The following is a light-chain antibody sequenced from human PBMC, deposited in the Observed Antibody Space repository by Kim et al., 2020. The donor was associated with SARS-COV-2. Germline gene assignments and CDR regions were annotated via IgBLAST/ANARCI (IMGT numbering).Light chain of an antibody. CDR3: QQYNNWPGGT. V-gene: IGKV3-15*01. CDR2: GAS. CDR1: PSVSSN. Sequence: SPGERATRSCRARPSVSSNLAGYHQYPGQSPRPLIDGASTRATGIPARFSGSGSGTEFTLTIRSLQSEDFAVYYCQQYNNWPGGTFGKGTKVDIK. J-gene: IGKJ1*01.